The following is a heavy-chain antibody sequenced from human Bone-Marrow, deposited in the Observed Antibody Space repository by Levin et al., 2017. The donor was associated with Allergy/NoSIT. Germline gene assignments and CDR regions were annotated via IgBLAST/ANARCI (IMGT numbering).Heavy chain of an antibody. Sequence: GESLKISCAASGFTFSSYSMNWVRQAPGKGLEWVSSISSSSSYIYYADSVKGRFTISRDNAKNSLYLQMNSLRAEDTAVYYCVGGVYGSGSYIFGYWGQGTLVTVSS. V-gene: IGHV3-21*01. J-gene: IGHJ4*02. CDR1: GFTFSSYS. D-gene: IGHD3-10*01. CDR2: ISSSSSYI. CDR3: VGGVYGSGSYIFGY.